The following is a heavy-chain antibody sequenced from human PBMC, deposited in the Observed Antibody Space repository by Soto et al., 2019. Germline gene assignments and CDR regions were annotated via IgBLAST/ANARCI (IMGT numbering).Heavy chain of an antibody. CDR1: GDSVSSNNIA. CDR2: TYYRSKWYN. J-gene: IGHJ4*02. D-gene: IGHD2-21*01. V-gene: IGHV6-1*01. Sequence: PSQTLSLTCAVSGDSVSSNNIAWNWLRQSPWRGLEWLGRTYYRSKWYNEYAVSVRSRITINLDTSKNQFSLQLNSVTPEDTAVYYCARGLWSTFDYPGKGAQVTVS. CDR3: ARGLWSTFDY.